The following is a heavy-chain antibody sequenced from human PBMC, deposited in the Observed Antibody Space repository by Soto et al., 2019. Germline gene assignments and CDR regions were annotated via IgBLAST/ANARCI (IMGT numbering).Heavy chain of an antibody. J-gene: IGHJ4*02. Sequence: EVQLLESGGGLVQPGGSLRLSCAASGFTFSNYAMNWVRQSPGKGLEWVSAISGSGRSTYYADSVKGRFTISGDNSKNTLYLELSSLRAEDTAVYCCAKGLSAVGSSYYGGEYFDYWGQGTLVPVSS. CDR2: ISGSGRST. CDR3: AKGLSAVGSSYYGGEYFDY. CDR1: GFTFSNYA. V-gene: IGHV3-23*01. D-gene: IGHD4-4*01.